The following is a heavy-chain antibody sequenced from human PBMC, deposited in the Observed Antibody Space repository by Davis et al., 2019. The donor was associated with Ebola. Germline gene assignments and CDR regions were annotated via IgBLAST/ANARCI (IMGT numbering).Heavy chain of an antibody. J-gene: IGHJ4*02. CDR1: GFTFSSYW. CDR2: IKQDGSEK. V-gene: IGHV3-7*03. Sequence: GGSLRLSCAASGFTFSSYWMSWVRQAPGKGLEWVANIKQDGSEKYYVDSVKGRFTISRDNAKNSLYLQMNSLRAEDTAVYYCARDRGDSSGYYSYDYWGQGTLVTVSS. D-gene: IGHD3-22*01. CDR3: ARDRGDSSGYYSYDY.